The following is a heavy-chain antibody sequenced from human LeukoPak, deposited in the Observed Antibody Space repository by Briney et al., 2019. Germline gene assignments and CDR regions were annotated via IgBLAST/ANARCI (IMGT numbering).Heavy chain of an antibody. Sequence: GGSLRLSCAASGFTVGSNYMSWVRQAPGKGLEWVSVIYSGGSTYYADSVKGRFTISRDNSKNILYLQMNSLRAEDTAVYYCARMGVGAMGFWGQGTLVTVSS. CDR3: ARMGVGAMGF. CDR2: IYSGGST. J-gene: IGHJ4*02. V-gene: IGHV3-53*01. CDR1: GFTVGSNY. D-gene: IGHD1-26*01.